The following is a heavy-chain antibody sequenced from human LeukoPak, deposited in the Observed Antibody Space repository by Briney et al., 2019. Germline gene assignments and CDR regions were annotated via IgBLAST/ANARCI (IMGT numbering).Heavy chain of an antibody. CDR2: ISGSGGST. J-gene: IGHJ4*02. V-gene: IGHV3-23*01. D-gene: IGHD6-19*01. CDR3: ASSSGWYNSFDY. Sequence: PGGSLRLSCAASGFTFSSYAMSWVRQAPEKGLECVSTISGSGGSTYYADSVKGRFTISRDNSKNTLFLQMNSLRAEDTAVYYCASSSGWYNSFDYWGLGTLVTVSS. CDR1: GFTFSSYA.